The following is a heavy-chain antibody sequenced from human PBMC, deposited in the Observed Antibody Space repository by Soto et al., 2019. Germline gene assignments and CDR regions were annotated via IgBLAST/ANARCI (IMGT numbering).Heavy chain of an antibody. Sequence: PGGSLRLSCAASGFTFSSYWMHWVRQAPGKGLVWVSYISSDSSTIYYADPVKGRFTISRDNAKNSLYLQMNSLRAEDTAVYYCARDRPMMVVAEIYYYMDVWGKGTTVTVSS. J-gene: IGHJ6*03. CDR2: ISSDSSTI. CDR1: GFTFSSYW. CDR3: ARDRPMMVVAEIYYYMDV. V-gene: IGHV3-48*01. D-gene: IGHD2-15*01.